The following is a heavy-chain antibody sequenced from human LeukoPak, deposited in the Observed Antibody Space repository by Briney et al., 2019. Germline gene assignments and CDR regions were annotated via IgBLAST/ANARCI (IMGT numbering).Heavy chain of an antibody. CDR2: INGDGTIT. Sequence: GGSLRLSCAASGFTFSTYWMHWVRQAPGKGLVWVSRINGDGTITYYADSVKGRFTISRDNAKNTLYLQMNSLRAEDSAIYYCARARIDYWGQGTLVTVSS. CDR1: GFTFSTYW. J-gene: IGHJ4*02. CDR3: ARARIDY. D-gene: IGHD2/OR15-2a*01. V-gene: IGHV3-74*01.